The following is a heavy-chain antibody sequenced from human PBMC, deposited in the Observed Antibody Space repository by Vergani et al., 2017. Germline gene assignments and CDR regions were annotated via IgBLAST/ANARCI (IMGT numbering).Heavy chain of an antibody. CDR2: INHSGST. Sequence: QVQLQQWGAGLLKPSETLSLTCAVYGGPFSGYYWSWIRQPPGKGLEWIGEINHSGSTNYNPSLKSRVTISVDTSKNQFSLKLSSVTAADTAVYYCARGIDFWSGYYPYYYYYMDVWGKGTTVTVSS. J-gene: IGHJ6*03. CDR3: ARGIDFWSGYYPYYYYYMDV. CDR1: GGPFSGYY. D-gene: IGHD3-3*01. V-gene: IGHV4-34*01.